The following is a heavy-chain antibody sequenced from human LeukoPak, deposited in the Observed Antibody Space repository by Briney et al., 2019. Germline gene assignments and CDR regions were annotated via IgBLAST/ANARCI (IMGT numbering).Heavy chain of an antibody. V-gene: IGHV3-7*03. D-gene: IGHD5-18*01. CDR3: ARDGRGYTYGNDF. Sequence: GGSLRLSCAASGFTFSTYWMSWVRQAPGKGLEWVANIKEDGSEKYYVDSVKGRFTISRDSTKKSLFLQMNSLRAEDTAVYCCARDGRGYTYGNDFWGQGSLVTVSS. CDR2: IKEDGSEK. J-gene: IGHJ4*02. CDR1: GFTFSTYW.